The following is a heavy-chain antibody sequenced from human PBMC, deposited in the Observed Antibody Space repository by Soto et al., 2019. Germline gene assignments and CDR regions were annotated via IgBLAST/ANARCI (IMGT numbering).Heavy chain of an antibody. CDR2: INQDGSEK. V-gene: IGHV3-7*01. D-gene: IGHD3-22*01. CDR3: ARGRQHPPLIVVGNDAFDI. CDR1: GFNFNIYW. Sequence: EVQLVQSGGGFVQPGGSLRLSCAASGFNFNIYWLSWVRLAPEKGLEWVANINQDGSEKFYVDSVRGRFTISRDNAKNSLYLQMNSLEAEDTAVYYCARGRQHPPLIVVGNDAFDIWGQGTMVTVSS. J-gene: IGHJ3*02.